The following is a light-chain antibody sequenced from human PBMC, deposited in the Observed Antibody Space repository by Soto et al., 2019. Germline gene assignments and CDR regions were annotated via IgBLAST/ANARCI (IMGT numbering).Light chain of an antibody. CDR3: AAWDDSLNGVV. Sequence: QSVLTQPPSASATPGQRVTISCSGGSSNIGSNTVNWYQQLPGTAPKLLIHSNNQRPSGVPDRFSGSKSGTSASLAISGLQSVDEADYYCAAWDDSLNGVVFGGGTKVTVL. CDR1: SSNIGSNT. V-gene: IGLV1-44*01. J-gene: IGLJ2*01. CDR2: SNN.